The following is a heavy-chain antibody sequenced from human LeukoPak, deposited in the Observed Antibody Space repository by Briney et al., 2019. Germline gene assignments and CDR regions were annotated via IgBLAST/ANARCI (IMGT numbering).Heavy chain of an antibody. J-gene: IGHJ4*02. CDR1: GFTFSSYA. CDR2: ISSSSSTI. V-gene: IGHV3-48*01. CDR3: AKRWDYFDY. Sequence: GGSLRLSCAASGFTFSSYAMNWVRQAPGKGLEWVSYISSSSSTIYYADSVKGRFTISRDNAKNSLYLQMNSLRAEDTAVYYCAKRWDYFDYWGQGTLVTVSS.